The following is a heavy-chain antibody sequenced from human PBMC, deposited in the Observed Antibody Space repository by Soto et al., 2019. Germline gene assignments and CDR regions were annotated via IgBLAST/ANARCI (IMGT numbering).Heavy chain of an antibody. CDR3: TRENWGKLDY. D-gene: IGHD3-16*01. Sequence: EVQLVESGGGLVEPGGSLRLSCAASGFTLSNAWMSWVRQAPGKGLEWVGRIKSKTDGGTTEYAAPVRGRFTITRDESKSTLDPQMSSVKTEDTAMYYCTRENWGKLDYWGQGTLATVSS. J-gene: IGHJ4*02. CDR2: IKSKTDGGTT. V-gene: IGHV3-15*01. CDR1: GFTLSNAW.